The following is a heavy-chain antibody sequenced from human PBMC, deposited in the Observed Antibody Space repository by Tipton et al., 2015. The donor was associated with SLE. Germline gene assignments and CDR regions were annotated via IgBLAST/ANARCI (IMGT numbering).Heavy chain of an antibody. CDR1: GFTFSSYG. J-gene: IGHJ4*02. CDR2: IRYDGSNK. Sequence: SLRLSCAASGFTFSSYGMHWVRQAPGKGLEWVAFIRYDGSNKYYADSVKGRFTISRDNSKNTLYLQMNSLRAEDTAVYYCAKDNWNDAYYFDYWGQGTLVTVSS. CDR3: AKDNWNDAYYFDY. D-gene: IGHD1-20*01. V-gene: IGHV3-30*02.